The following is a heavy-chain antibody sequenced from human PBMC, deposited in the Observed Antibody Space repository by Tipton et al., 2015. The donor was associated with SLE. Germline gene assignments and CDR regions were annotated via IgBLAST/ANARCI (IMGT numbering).Heavy chain of an antibody. CDR3: ARDRFHGWFDP. CDR1: GGSVTSFY. J-gene: IGHJ5*02. Sequence: TLSLTCSVSGGSVTSFYWSWIRQPPGKGLEWIGYIFYTGSANYNPSLKSRVTISPDTSKNQFSLKLNSVTAADTAVYYCARDRFHGWFDPWGQGTLVTVSS. CDR2: IFYTGSA. V-gene: IGHV4-59*02.